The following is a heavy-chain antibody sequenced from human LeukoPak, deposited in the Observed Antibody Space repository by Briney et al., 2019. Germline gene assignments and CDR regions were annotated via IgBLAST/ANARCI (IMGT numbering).Heavy chain of an antibody. CDR3: ARAGNRGDAFDI. CDR1: GFTFSSYS. Sequence: PGGSLRLSCAASGFTFSSYSMNWVRQAPGKGLEWVSSISSSSSYIYYADSVKGRFTISRDNAKNSLYLQMNSLRAEDTAVYYCARAGNRGDAFDIWGQGTMVTVSS. CDR2: ISSSSSYI. J-gene: IGHJ3*02. V-gene: IGHV3-21*01. D-gene: IGHD2/OR15-2a*01.